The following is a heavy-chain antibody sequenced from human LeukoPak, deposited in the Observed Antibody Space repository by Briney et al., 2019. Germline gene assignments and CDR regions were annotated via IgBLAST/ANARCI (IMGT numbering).Heavy chain of an antibody. D-gene: IGHD1-1*01. CDR1: GFTFSSYA. J-gene: IGHJ4*02. V-gene: IGHV3-23*01. CDR3: TTVSSWSNSNDY. Sequence: PGGSLRLSCAASGFTFSSYAMSWVRQAPGKGLEWVSAISGSGGSTYYADSVKGRFTISRDDSKNTLYLQMNSLKTEDTAVYYCTTVSSWSNSNDYWGQGTLVTVSS. CDR2: ISGSGGST.